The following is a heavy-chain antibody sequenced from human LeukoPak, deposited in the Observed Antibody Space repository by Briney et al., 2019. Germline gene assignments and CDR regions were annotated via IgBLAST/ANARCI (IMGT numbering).Heavy chain of an antibody. CDR1: GFTFSSYS. V-gene: IGHV3-21*01. CDR3: ARLGGLGYCSSTSCSALDY. J-gene: IGHJ4*02. D-gene: IGHD2-2*01. CDR2: ITSSSSYI. Sequence: PGGSLRLSCAASGFTFSSYSMNLVRQAPGKGLELVSSITSSSSYIYYADSVKGLFTISRDNAKNSLYLQMNSLRAEDTAVYYCARLGGLGYCSSTSCSALDYWGQGTLVTVSS.